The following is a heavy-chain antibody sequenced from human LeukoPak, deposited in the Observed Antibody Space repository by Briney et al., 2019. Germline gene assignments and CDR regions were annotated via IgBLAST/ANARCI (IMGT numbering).Heavy chain of an antibody. CDR3: ASSYGDYVNFDY. CDR2: IIPIFGTA. CDR1: GGTFSSYA. D-gene: IGHD4-17*01. J-gene: IGHJ4*02. V-gene: IGHV1-69*05. Sequence: GSSVKVSCKASGGTFSSYAISWVRQAPGQGLEWMGGIIPIFGTANYAQKFQGRVTITTDESRSTAYMELSSLRSEDTAVYYCASSYGDYVNFDYWGQGTLVTVSS.